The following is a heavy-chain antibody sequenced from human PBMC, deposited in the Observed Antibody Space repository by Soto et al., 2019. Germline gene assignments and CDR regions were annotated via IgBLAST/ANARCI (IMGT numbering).Heavy chain of an antibody. J-gene: IGHJ4*02. V-gene: IGHV4-31*03. CDR1: GGSISSGGYH. CDR3: ARLGFSYGFGGHFDY. Sequence: QVQLQESGPGLVKPSQTLSLTCTVSGGSISSGGYHWSWIRQHPGKGLGWIGYIYNSGSTYYNPSLKSRVTISVDTSKNQFSLKLSSVTAADTAVYYCARLGFSYGFGGHFDYWGQGTLVTVSS. CDR2: IYNSGST. D-gene: IGHD3-10*01.